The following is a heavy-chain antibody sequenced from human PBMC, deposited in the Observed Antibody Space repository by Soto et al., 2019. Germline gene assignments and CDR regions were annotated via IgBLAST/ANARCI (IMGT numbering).Heavy chain of an antibody. CDR3: ARAEGSGSYYLLDY. CDR1: GGSVTSGTYF. Sequence: PSETLSLTCTVSGGSVTSGTYFWSWIRQPPGKGLEWIGYVYYSGTTNYNPSLKSRVTILRDTSNNQFSLKLTSVTAADTAVYYCARAEGSGSYYLLDYWGQGTLVTVSS. D-gene: IGHD3-10*01. J-gene: IGHJ4*02. V-gene: IGHV4-61*01. CDR2: VYYSGTT.